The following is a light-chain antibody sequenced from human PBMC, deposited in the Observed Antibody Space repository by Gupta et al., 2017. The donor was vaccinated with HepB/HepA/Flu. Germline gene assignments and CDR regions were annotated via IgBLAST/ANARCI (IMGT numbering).Light chain of an antibody. V-gene: IGLV1-44*01. J-gene: IGLJ3*02. CDR3: GAWDDSLNGWV. CDR2: SDN. Sequence: QSVLTQPPSASGTPGQRVTISCSGSGSNIGSNTVNWYQQLPGTAPKLLIDSDNERPSGVPDRLACSKAGTSAFLAITGLQAEDEADYYCGAWDDSLNGWVFGGGTKLTVL. CDR1: GSNIGSNT.